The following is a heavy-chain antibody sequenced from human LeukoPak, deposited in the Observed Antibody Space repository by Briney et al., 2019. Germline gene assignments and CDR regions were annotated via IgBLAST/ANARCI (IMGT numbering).Heavy chain of an antibody. CDR3: ARDLRLERREAFGY. CDR2: FDPEDGET. Sequence: ASVKVSCKVSGYTLTELSMHWVRQAPGKGLEWVGGFDPEDGETIYAQKFQGRVTMTTDTSTSTAYMELRSLRSDDTAVYYCARDLRLERREAFGYWGQGTLVTVSS. J-gene: IGHJ4*02. V-gene: IGHV1-24*01. D-gene: IGHD1-1*01. CDR1: GYTLTELS.